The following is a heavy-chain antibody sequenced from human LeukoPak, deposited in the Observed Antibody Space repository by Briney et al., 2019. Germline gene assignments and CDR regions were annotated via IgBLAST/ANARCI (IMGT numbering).Heavy chain of an antibody. CDR3: ARGPYDSRGYWQYYYDY. D-gene: IGHD3-22*01. CDR2: IYRGGDT. V-gene: IGHV3-66*02. CDR1: GFTVSSNY. Sequence: PGGSQRLSCAASGFTVSSNYMTWVRQAPEKGLEWVSVIYRGGDTFYADSVKGRFTISRDNSKNTLYLQMNSLRAEDTAVYYCARGPYDSRGYWQYYYDYWGQGTLVTVSS. J-gene: IGHJ4*02.